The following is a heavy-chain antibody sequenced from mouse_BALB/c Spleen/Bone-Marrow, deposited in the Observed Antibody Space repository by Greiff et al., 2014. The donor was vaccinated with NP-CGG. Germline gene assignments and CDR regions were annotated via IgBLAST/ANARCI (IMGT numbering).Heavy chain of an antibody. D-gene: IGHD2-1*01. Sequence: DVMLVESGGGLVKPGGSLKLSCAASGFTFSDYYMYWVRQTPEKRLEWVATISDGGSYTYYPDSVKGRFTISRDNAKNNLYLQMSSLESEDTAMYYCARYGNYPMDYWGQGTSVTVSS. J-gene: IGHJ4*01. CDR2: ISDGGSYT. CDR3: ARYGNYPMDY. V-gene: IGHV5-4*02. CDR1: GFTFSDYY.